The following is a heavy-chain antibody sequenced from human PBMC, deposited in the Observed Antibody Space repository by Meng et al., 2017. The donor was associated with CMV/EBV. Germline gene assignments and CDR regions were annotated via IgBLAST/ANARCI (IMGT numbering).Heavy chain of an antibody. D-gene: IGHD6-13*01. V-gene: IGHV3-20*01. CDR2: INWNGGST. CDR1: GGSISSYY. Sequence: ETLSLTCTVSGGSISSYYWSWIRQPPGKGLEWVSGINWNGGSTGYADSVKGRFTISRDNAKNSLYLQMNSLRAEDTALYHCARVAAAGDFDYWGQGTLVTVSS. CDR3: ARVAAAGDFDY. J-gene: IGHJ4*02.